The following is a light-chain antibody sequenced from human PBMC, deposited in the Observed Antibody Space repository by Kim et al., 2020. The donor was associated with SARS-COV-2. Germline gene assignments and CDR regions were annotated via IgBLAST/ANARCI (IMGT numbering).Light chain of an antibody. CDR3: HQYKNCPRT. CDR2: DAS. Sequence: EIVMTQSPATLSVSPGDRVTLTCRASQSISSDLAWYQQKPGQSPRLLISDASTRATAIPARFSGSGSGTEFTLTISSLQSEDFAVYTCHQYKNCPRTFGQGTKMDIK. CDR1: QSISSD. V-gene: IGKV3-15*01. J-gene: IGKJ1*01.